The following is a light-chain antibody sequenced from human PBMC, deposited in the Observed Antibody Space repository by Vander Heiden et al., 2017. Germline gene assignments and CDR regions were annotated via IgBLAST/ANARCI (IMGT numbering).Light chain of an antibody. J-gene: IGLJ2*01. V-gene: IGLV3-1*01. Sequence: SYELTQPPSVPVSPGQTASITCSGDKLGDKYACWYQQKPGQSPVLVIYQDSKRPSGIPERFSGSNSGNTATLTISGTQAMDEADYYCQAWDSSTAPVFGGGTKLTVL. CDR1: KLGDKY. CDR2: QDS. CDR3: QAWDSSTAPV.